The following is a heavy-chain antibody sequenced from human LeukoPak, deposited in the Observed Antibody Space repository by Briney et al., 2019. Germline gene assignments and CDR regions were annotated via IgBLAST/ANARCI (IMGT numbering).Heavy chain of an antibody. CDR2: IGISSGNT. V-gene: IGHV3-48*01. CDR1: GFTFSHYS. D-gene: IGHD2-2*01. J-gene: IGHJ4*02. Sequence: PGRSLRLSCAASGFTFSHYSMNWVRQAPGKGLEWISYIGISSGNTKYADSVKGRFTISGDKAKNSVYLQMNSLRVEDTAVYYCARDTKYAFDNWGQGTLVTVSS. CDR3: ARDTKYAFDN.